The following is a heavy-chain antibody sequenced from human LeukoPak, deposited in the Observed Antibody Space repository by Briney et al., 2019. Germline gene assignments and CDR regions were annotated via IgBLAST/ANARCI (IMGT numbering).Heavy chain of an antibody. CDR3: ARDNGERWLQSGFDY. D-gene: IGHD5-24*01. CDR2: IIPIFGTA. J-gene: IGHJ4*02. Sequence: VASVKVSCKASGGTFSSYAISWVRQAPGQGLEWMGRIIPIFGTANYAQKFQGRVTITTDESTSTAYMELSSLRSEDTAVYCCARDNGERWLQSGFDYWGQGTLVTVSS. CDR1: GGTFSSYA. V-gene: IGHV1-69*05.